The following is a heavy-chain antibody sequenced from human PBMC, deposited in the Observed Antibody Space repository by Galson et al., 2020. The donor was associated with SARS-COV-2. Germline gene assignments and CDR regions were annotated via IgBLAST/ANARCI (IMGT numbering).Heavy chain of an antibody. CDR2: ISTYNGNT. Sequence: ASVKVSCKASGYTFTTYGFGWVRQAPGQGLEWMGWISTYNGNTNYAQKLQGRVTMTTDTSTGTAFMELRSLTSDDTAVYYCARRGYSSSSPLDVWGQGTTVTVSS. J-gene: IGHJ6*02. CDR1: GYTFTTYG. D-gene: IGHD6-6*01. CDR3: ARRGYSSSSPLDV. V-gene: IGHV1-18*01.